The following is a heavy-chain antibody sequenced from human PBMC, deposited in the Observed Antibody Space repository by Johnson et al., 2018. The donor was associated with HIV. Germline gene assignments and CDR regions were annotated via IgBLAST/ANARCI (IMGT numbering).Heavy chain of an antibody. CDR2: ISYDGSNK. V-gene: IGHV3-30-3*01. Sequence: QLVESGGGVVQPGRSLRLSCAASGFTFSSYAMHWVRQAPGNGLEWVAVISYDGSNKYYADSVKGPFTISRDNSNNTLYLQMNSLRAEDTAVYYCASEPLISPGAFDIWGQGTMVTVSS. CDR1: GFTFSSYA. CDR3: ASEPLISPGAFDI. D-gene: IGHD3-10*01. J-gene: IGHJ3*02.